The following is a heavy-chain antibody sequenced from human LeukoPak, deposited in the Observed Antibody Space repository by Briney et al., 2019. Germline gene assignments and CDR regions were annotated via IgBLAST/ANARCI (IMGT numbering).Heavy chain of an antibody. Sequence: ASVKVSCKASGGTFSSYAISWVRQAPGRGLEWMGRIIPILGQTNYAQNFQGRVTITADISTSTAYMEMSSLRSEDTAVYYCARTYAWSGSGHSLDYWGQGTPVTVSS. CDR1: GGTFSSYA. CDR3: ARTYAWSGSGHSLDY. CDR2: IIPILGQT. D-gene: IGHD3-3*01. V-gene: IGHV1-69*04. J-gene: IGHJ4*02.